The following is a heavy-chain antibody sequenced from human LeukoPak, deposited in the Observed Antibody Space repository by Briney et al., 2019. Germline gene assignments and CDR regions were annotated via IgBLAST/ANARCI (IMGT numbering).Heavy chain of an antibody. J-gene: IGHJ4*02. Sequence: GESLKISCKGSGYSFTSYWIGWVRQMPGKGLEGMGIIYPGDSDTRYSPSFQGQVTISADKSISTAYLQWSSLKASDTAMYYCARQWTTVTTAFGYWGQGTLVTVSS. V-gene: IGHV5-51*01. CDR1: GYSFTSYW. CDR3: ARQWTTVTTAFGY. D-gene: IGHD4-17*01. CDR2: IYPGDSDT.